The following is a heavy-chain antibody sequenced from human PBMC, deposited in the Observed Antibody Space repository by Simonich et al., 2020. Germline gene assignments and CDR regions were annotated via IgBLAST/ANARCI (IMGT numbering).Heavy chain of an antibody. D-gene: IGHD6-13*01. CDR3: ARHAGFAFDI. Sequence: QLQLQESGPGLVKPSETLSLTCTVSGGSISSSSYYWSWIRQPQGKGLEWIGSIYYMGRTDYNPSLKSRVTISGDTSKNQFSLKLSSVTAADTAVYYCARHAGFAFDIWGQGTMVTVSS. V-gene: IGHV4-39*01. J-gene: IGHJ3*02. CDR2: IYYMGRT. CDR1: GGSISSSSYY.